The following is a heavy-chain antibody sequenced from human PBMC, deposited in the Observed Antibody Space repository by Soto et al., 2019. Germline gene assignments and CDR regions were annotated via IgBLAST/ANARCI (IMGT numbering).Heavy chain of an antibody. CDR2: IRNNGYGGTA. J-gene: IGHJ5*02. CDR1: GFKFGDYA. V-gene: IGHV3-49*04. Sequence: LRLSCAASGFKFGDYAMTWVRQAPGKGLEWVGFIRNNGYGGTANYAASVKGRFTISRDDSKTIAYLQMNSLKTEDTAVYYCIRGSFGYYGPWGQGTLVTVTS. D-gene: IGHD3-22*01. CDR3: IRGSFGYYGP.